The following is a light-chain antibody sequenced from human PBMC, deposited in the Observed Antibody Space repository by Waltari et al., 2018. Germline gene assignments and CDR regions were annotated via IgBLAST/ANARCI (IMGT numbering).Light chain of an antibody. J-gene: IGKJ2*02. CDR2: DAS. V-gene: IGKV3-11*01. Sequence: IVLTQSPATLSLSPGEGATLPCRASQTISTYLAWYQQKAGQAPRLLIYDASKGATGIPARFSGSGSGTDFTLTISSLEPEDFALYYCQQRTNWPRTFGQGTKLEIK. CDR1: QTISTY. CDR3: QQRTNWPRT.